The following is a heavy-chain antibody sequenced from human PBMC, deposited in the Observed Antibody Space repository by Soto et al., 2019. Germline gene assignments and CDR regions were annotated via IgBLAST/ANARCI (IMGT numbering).Heavy chain of an antibody. J-gene: IGHJ3*02. CDR2: MNPNSGNT. Sequence: ASVKVSCKASGYTFTSYDINXVRQATGQGLEWMGWMNPNSGNTGYAQKFQGRVTMTRNTSISTAYMERSSLRSEDTAVYYCARWVYYDYIWGSYRPQNAFDIWGQGTMVTVSS. V-gene: IGHV1-8*01. CDR3: ARWVYYDYIWGSYRPQNAFDI. D-gene: IGHD3-16*02. CDR1: GYTFTSYD.